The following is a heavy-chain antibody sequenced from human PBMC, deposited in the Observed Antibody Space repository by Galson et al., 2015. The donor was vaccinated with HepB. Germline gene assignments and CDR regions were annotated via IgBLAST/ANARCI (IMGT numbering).Heavy chain of an antibody. CDR3: AKDIAAAGDYYFDS. J-gene: IGHJ4*02. Sequence: SLRLSCAASGFTFDDYAMHWVRQPPGKGLEWVSGISWSSGSRGYADSVRGRFTISRDNAKNSLYLQMNSLRPEDTAFYYCAKDIAAAGDYYFDSWGQGTLVTVSS. D-gene: IGHD6-13*01. CDR2: ISWSSGSR. CDR1: GFTFDDYA. V-gene: IGHV3-9*01.